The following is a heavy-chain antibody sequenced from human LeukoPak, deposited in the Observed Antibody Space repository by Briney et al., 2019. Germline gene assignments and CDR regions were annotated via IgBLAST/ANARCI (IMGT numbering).Heavy chain of an antibody. CDR3: ARGCYDILTGYSPPAYYFDY. J-gene: IGHJ4*02. V-gene: IGHV1-46*01. D-gene: IGHD3-9*01. CDR2: INPSGGST. Sequence: ASVKVSCKASGYTFTSYYMHWVRQAPGQGLEWMGKINPSGGSTSYAQKFQGRVTMTRDTSTSTVYMELSSLRSEDTAVYYCARGCYDILTGYSPPAYYFDYWGQGTLVTVSS. CDR1: GYTFTSYY.